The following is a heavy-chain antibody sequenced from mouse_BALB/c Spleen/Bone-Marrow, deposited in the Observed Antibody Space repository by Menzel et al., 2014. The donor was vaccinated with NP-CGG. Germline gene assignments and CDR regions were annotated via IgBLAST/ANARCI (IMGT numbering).Heavy chain of an antibody. V-gene: IGHV2-2*02. CDR1: GFSLTSYG. J-gene: IGHJ4*01. Sequence: QVQLKQSGPGLVQPSQSLSITCTVSGFSLTSYGVHWVRQSPGKGLEWLGVIWSGGSTDYNAAFISRLSISKDNSKRQVFFKMSSLQANDTAIYYCARTYDYEGAMDYWGQGTSVTVSS. CDR3: ARTYDYEGAMDY. CDR2: IWSGGST. D-gene: IGHD2-4*01.